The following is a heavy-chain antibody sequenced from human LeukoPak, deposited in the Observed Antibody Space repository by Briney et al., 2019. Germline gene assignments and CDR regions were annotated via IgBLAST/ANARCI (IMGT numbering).Heavy chain of an antibody. D-gene: IGHD1-26*01. V-gene: IGHV3-7*01. J-gene: IGHJ4*02. CDR1: GFTLSSYW. CDR3: VRDDGATKPC. CDR2: IKRDGSEK. Sequence: SGGSLRLSCAASGFTLSSYWMSWVRQAPGKGLEWVANIKRDGSEKYYVDPVKGRFTISRDNAKNSLYLQMNSLRVEDTAVYYCVRDDGATKPCWGQGTLVTVSS.